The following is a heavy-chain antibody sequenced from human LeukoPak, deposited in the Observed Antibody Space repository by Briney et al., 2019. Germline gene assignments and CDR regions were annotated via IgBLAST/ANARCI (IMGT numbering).Heavy chain of an antibody. V-gene: IGHV3-23*01. CDR2: ISGSSGTT. CDR3: AKEVYSYGYPSYFDY. Sequence: GRSLRLSCAASGFTFSSYAMSGVRQAPGKGLDWGSAISGSSGTTYYADSVKGRFTISRDNSKNTMYLQMNSLRAEDTALYSCAKEVYSYGYPSYFDYWGQGTLVTVSS. J-gene: IGHJ4*02. D-gene: IGHD5-18*01. CDR1: GFTFSSYA.